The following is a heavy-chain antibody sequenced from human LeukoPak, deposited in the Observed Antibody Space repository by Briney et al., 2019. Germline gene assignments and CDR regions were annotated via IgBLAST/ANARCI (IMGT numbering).Heavy chain of an antibody. D-gene: IGHD2-21*02. CDR2: MNPNSGNT. CDR1: GYTFTSYD. V-gene: IGHV1-8*01. Sequence: ASVKVSCMASGYTFTSYDINWVRQATGQGLEWMGWMNPNSGNTGYAQKFQGRVTMTRNTSISTAYMELSSLRSEDTAVYYCARGSNCGGDCFDAFDIWGQGTMVTVSS. J-gene: IGHJ3*02. CDR3: ARGSNCGGDCFDAFDI.